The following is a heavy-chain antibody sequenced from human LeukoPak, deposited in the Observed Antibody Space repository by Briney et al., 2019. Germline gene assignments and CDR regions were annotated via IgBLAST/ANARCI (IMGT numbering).Heavy chain of an antibody. CDR3: ATVNSSSTVTTLDYYYYYMDV. J-gene: IGHJ6*03. V-gene: IGHV1-24*01. CDR2: FEPEDGET. CDR1: GYTLTELS. D-gene: IGHD4-11*01. Sequence: ASVKVSCKVSGYTLTELSMHWVRQAPGKGLEWMGGFEPEDGETIYAQKFQGSFTMTEDTSTATAYMKLTSLGCEDTAVYYCATVNSSSTVTTLDYYYYYMDVWGKGTTVTVS.